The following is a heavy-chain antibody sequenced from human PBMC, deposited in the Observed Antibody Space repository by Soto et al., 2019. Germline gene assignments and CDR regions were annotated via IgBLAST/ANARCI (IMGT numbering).Heavy chain of an antibody. CDR3: ARARPARGYCSSTSCQSNRFDP. CDR1: GYTFTGYY. V-gene: IGHV1-2*02. CDR2: INPNSGGT. D-gene: IGHD2-2*01. J-gene: IGHJ5*02. Sequence: ASVKVSCKASGYTFTGYYMHWVRQAPGQGLEWMGWINPNSGGTNYAQKFQGRVTMTRDTSISTAYMELSRLRSDDTAVYYCARARPARGYCSSTSCQSNRFDPWGQGTLVTVSS.